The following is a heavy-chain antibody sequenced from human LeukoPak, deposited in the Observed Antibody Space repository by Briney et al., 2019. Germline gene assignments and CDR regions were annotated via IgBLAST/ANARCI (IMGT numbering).Heavy chain of an antibody. CDR2: ISYDGGNK. CDR1: GFTFSSHA. D-gene: IGHD5-24*01. V-gene: IGHV3-30-3*01. CDR3: ARARDGYDSYIDY. J-gene: IGHJ4*02. Sequence: GGSLRLSCAASGFTFSSHAIHWVRQAPGKGLEWVAVISYDGGNKYYADSVKGRFTISRDNSNNTLYLQMNGLRAEDTALYYCARARDGYDSYIDYWGQGTLVTVSS.